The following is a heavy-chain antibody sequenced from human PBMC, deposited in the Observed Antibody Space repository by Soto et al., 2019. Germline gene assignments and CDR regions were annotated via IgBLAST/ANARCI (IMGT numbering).Heavy chain of an antibody. CDR3: ARGDRVVTGPCDY. V-gene: IGHV3-30-3*01. CDR2: ISYDGVSE. J-gene: IGHJ4*02. CDR1: GFIFSNYA. D-gene: IGHD2-21*02. Sequence: QVHLVESGGGVVQPGRSLRLSCAASGFIFSNYAMNWVRQSPGKGLEWVAVISYDGVSEYYADSVKGRFTISRDNFKNTLYLQLNNLRAEDTAVYYCARGDRVVTGPCDYWGQGTLVTVSA.